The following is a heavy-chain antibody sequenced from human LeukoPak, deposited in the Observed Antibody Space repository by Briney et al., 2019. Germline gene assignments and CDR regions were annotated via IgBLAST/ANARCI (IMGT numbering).Heavy chain of an antibody. CDR2: IIPIFGTA. V-gene: IGHV1-69*05. J-gene: IGHJ4*02. CDR1: GGTFSSYA. Sequence: SVKVSCKASGGTFSSYAISWVRQAPGQGLEWMGRIIPIFGTANYAQKFQGRVTITTDESTSTAYMELRSLRSDDTAVYYCARDEVVAATSPFDYWGQGTLVTVSS. D-gene: IGHD2-15*01. CDR3: ARDEVVAATSPFDY.